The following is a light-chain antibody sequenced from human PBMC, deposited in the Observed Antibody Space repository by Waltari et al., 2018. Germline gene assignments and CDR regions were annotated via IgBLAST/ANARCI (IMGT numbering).Light chain of an antibody. V-gene: IGKV4-1*01. CDR1: QKVFYNSNDKNY. CDR2: WAS. CDR3: QQSFTTPPT. J-gene: IGKJ2*01. Sequence: DIVLTQSPDSLAVSLGERATINCKSSQKVFYNSNDKNYLVWYQQKSGQPPKLLIYWASTRESGVPDRFSGRGSGTEFTLTISNLQAEDVAVYYCQQSFTTPPTFGQGTKLEIK.